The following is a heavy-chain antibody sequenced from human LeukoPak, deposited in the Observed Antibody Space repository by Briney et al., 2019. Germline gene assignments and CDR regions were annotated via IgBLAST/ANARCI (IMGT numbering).Heavy chain of an antibody. CDR2: IIPIFGTA. CDR1: GGTFSSYA. CDR3: ARDFRLDVVVAAYGWFDP. Sequence: SVKVSCKAYGGTFSSYAISWVRQAPGQGLEWMGGIIPIFGTANYAQKFQGRVTITADKSTSTAYMELSSLRSEDTAVYYCARDFRLDVVVAAYGWFDPWGQGTLVTVSS. V-gene: IGHV1-69*06. D-gene: IGHD2-15*01. J-gene: IGHJ5*02.